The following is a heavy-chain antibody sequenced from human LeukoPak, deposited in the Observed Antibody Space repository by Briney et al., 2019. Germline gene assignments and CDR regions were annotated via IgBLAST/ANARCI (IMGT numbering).Heavy chain of an antibody. CDR2: ISAYNGDI. CDR3: ARESGSDAFDI. J-gene: IGHJ3*02. CDR1: GYTFTKYG. Sequence: GASVKVSCKASGYTFTKYGVSWVRQALGQGLEWMGWISAYNGDIKYAQRGKGRVTMTTDTSTSTVYMELRSLRSDDTAVYYCARESGSDAFDIWGQGTTVTVSS. V-gene: IGHV1-18*01.